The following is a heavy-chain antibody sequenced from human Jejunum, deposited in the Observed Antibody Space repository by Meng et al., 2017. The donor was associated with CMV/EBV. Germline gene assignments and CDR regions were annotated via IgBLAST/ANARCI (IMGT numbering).Heavy chain of an antibody. CDR2: FVNNVDT. Sequence: QVERVQAGAGVKKPGASVKVSRKASRYTFTSYDINWVRQATGQGLEWLGWFVNNVDTYSAQKFQGRVTMTTDTHTSTAFMELRSLRSDDTAVYYCARGTPGRSYSDYWGQGTLVTVSS. CDR3: ARGTPGRSYSDY. V-gene: IGHV1-18*01. J-gene: IGHJ4*02. CDR1: RYTFTSYD. D-gene: IGHD3-10*01.